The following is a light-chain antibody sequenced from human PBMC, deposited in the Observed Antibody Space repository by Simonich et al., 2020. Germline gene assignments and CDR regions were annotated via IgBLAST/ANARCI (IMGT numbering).Light chain of an antibody. CDR1: SGSIASNY. CDR3: QSYDSSNWV. CDR2: EDN. Sequence: NFMLTQPHSVSESPGKTVTISCTRSSGSIASNYVQWYPQRPGSSPTTVLYEDNQRPSGVPDRFSGSIDSSSNTASLTSSGLKTEDEADYYCQSYDSSNWVFGGGTKLTVL. V-gene: IGLV6-57*01. J-gene: IGLJ3*02.